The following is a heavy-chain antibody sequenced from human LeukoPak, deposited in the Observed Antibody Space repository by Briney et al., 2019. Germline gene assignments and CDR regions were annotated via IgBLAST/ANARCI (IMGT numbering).Heavy chain of an antibody. CDR1: GFTVSSNY. Sequence: QPGGSLRLSCAASGFTVSSNYMSWVRQAPGKGLEWVSVIYSGGSTYDADSVKGRFTISRDNSKNTLYLQMNSLRAEDTAVYYCASSLTTVTLYYYYYMDVWGKGTTVTASS. J-gene: IGHJ6*03. CDR2: IYSGGST. CDR3: ASSLTTVTLYYYYYMDV. D-gene: IGHD4-11*01. V-gene: IGHV3-66*02.